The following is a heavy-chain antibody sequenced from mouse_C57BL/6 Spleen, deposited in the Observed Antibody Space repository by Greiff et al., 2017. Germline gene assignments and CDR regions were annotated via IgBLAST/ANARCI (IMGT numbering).Heavy chain of an antibody. CDR2: ISYDGSN. J-gene: IGHJ3*01. CDR3: ARPSNPGAWFAY. V-gene: IGHV3-6*01. CDR1: GYSITSGYY. D-gene: IGHD2-5*01. Sequence: EVQLQQSGPGLVKPSQSLSLTCSVTGYSITSGYYWNWIRQFPGNKLEWMGYISYDGSNNYNPSLKNRISITRDTSKNQFFLKLNSVTTEDTATYYCARPSNPGAWFAYWGQGTLVTVSA.